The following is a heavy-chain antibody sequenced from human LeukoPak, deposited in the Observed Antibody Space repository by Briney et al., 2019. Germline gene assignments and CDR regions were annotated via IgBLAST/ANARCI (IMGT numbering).Heavy chain of an antibody. CDR1: GYSFTSYW. CDR3: ARGPMATINRSYYYYYMDV. Sequence: GESLKISCKGSGYSFTSYWIGWVRQMPGKGLEWMGIIYPGDSDTRYSPSFQGQVTISADKSISTAYLQWSSLKASDTAMYYCARGPMATINRSYYYYYMDVWGKGTTVTVSS. CDR2: IYPGDSDT. D-gene: IGHD5-24*01. V-gene: IGHV5-51*01. J-gene: IGHJ6*03.